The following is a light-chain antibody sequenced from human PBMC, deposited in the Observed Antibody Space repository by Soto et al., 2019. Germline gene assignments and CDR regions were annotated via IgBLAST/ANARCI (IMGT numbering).Light chain of an antibody. V-gene: IGKV1-39*01. CDR1: QSITY. CDR2: AAS. J-gene: IGKJ4*01. CDR3: QQTYNTPLT. Sequence: DIQMTESPCSLSASVGDGVTITCRASQSITYLNWYQQKPGKAPKLLIYAASSMQSGIPSRFSGSGSGTHFTLTISSLQPEDFASYYCQQTYNTPLTFGGGTKVDIK.